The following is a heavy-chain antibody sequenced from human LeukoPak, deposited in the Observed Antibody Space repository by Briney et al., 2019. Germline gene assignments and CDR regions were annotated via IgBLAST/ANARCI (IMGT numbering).Heavy chain of an antibody. CDR2: IYSGGST. CDR3: ARDGSYGHHYYFDY. D-gene: IGHD5-24*01. J-gene: IGHJ4*02. V-gene: IGHV3-53*01. Sequence: GGSLRLSCAASGFTVSSNYMSWVRQAPGKGLEWVSVIYSGGSTYYADSVKGRFTISRDNSKNTLYLQMNSLRAEDTAVYYCARDGSYGHHYYFDYWGQGTLVTVSS. CDR1: GFTVSSNY.